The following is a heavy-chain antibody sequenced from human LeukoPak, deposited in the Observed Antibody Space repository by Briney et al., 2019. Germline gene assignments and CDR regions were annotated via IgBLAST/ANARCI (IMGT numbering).Heavy chain of an antibody. V-gene: IGHV3-33*01. CDR3: ARAEVLWFGELLSSSLSYYGMDV. CDR1: GFTFSSYG. D-gene: IGHD3-10*01. J-gene: IGHJ6*02. Sequence: PGGSLRLSCAVSGFTFSSYGMHWVRQAPGKGLEWVAVIWYDGSNKYYADSVKGRFTISRDNSKNTLFLQMNSLRAEDTAVYYCARAEVLWFGELLSSSLSYYGMDVWGQGTTVTVSS. CDR2: IWYDGSNK.